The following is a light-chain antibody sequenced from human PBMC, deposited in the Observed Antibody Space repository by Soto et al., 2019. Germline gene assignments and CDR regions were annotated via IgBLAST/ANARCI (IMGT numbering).Light chain of an antibody. J-gene: IGLJ3*02. CDR3: QSYDSSLSGWV. CDR1: SSNIGARYD. Sequence: QSVLTQPPSVSGAPGQRVTISCTGSSSNIGARYDVHWYQHLPGTAPKLLIFANSNRPSGVPDRFSGSKSGTSASLAITGLQAEDEADYYCQSYDSSLSGWVFGGGTKVTVL. V-gene: IGLV1-40*01. CDR2: ANS.